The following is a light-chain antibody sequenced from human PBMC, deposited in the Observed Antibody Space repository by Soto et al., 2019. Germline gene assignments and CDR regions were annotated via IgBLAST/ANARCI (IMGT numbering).Light chain of an antibody. CDR1: QSVLYSSHNKNY. J-gene: IGKJ4*01. V-gene: IGKV4-1*01. Sequence: DIVMTQSPDSLAVSLGERATINCKSSQSVLYSSHNKNYLTWYQQKPGQPPKLLIYWASTRESGVPDRFSGSGSGTDFTLTISSLQAEDVAVYYCQQYYSAPLTFGGGTKVELK. CDR3: QQYYSAPLT. CDR2: WAS.